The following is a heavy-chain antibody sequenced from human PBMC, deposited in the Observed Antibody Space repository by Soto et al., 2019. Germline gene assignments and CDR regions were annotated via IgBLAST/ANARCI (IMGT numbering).Heavy chain of an antibody. D-gene: IGHD6-25*01. CDR1: GDSIRSPDCY. Sequence: QVQLQESSPGLVKPSQTLSLTCSVSGDSIRSPDCYWGWLRQTPGKGLEWIGYSYYTGSSYYHPSLKSRVSISVDTSKNQLSLKLNSVSAADTAIYYCARDNWSGYDSGAFDVWGQGTTVTVSS. J-gene: IGHJ3*01. CDR2: SYYTGSS. CDR3: ARDNWSGYDSGAFDV. V-gene: IGHV4-30-4*01.